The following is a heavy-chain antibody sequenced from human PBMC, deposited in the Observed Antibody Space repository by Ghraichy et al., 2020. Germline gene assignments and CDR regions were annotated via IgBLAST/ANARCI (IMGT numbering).Heavy chain of an antibody. CDR3: ARVPVIGLILTGYPDWYFDL. D-gene: IGHD3-9*01. Sequence: GGSLRLSCAASGFTFDDYGMSWVRQAPGKGLEWVSGINWNGGSTGYADSVKGRFTISRDNAKNSLYLQMNSLRAEDTALYYCARVPVIGLILTGYPDWYFDLWGRGTLVTVSS. CDR1: GFTFDDYG. V-gene: IGHV3-20*04. CDR2: INWNGGST. J-gene: IGHJ2*01.